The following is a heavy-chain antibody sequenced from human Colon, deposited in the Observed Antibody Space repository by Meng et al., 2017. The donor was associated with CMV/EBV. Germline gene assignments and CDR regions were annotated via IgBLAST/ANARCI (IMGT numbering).Heavy chain of an antibody. V-gene: IGHV7-4-1*02. J-gene: IGHJ4*02. CDR2: INPNAGHP. CDR1: GYHFTSYS. D-gene: IGHD3-10*01. CDR3: AREGEDAYYNFDY. Sequence: KAYGYHFTSYSMNWVRQAPGQGLEWMGWINPNAGHPTYAQGFTGRFVFSLDTSVSTAYLQINSLKAEDTAVYYCAREGEDAYYNFDYWGQGTLVTVSS.